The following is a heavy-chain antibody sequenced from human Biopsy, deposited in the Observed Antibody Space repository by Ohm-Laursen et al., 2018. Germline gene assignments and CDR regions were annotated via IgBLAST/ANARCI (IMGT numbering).Heavy chain of an antibody. J-gene: IGHJ2*01. D-gene: IGHD3-9*01. V-gene: IGHV4-31*03. CDR1: GVSINGGRYY. CDR2: IFYSANT. CDR3: VREPKTGTAEAWYFDL. Sequence: SQTLSLTCIVSGVSINGGRYYWNWIRHHPGKGLEWIGNIFYSANTYYNPSLTSRLAISFDTSNNRISLQLRSVSVADTAVYYCVREPKTGTAEAWYFDLWGRGSPVTVPS.